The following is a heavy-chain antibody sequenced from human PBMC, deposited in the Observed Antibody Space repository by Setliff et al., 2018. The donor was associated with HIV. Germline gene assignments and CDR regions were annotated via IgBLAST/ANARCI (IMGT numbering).Heavy chain of an antibody. D-gene: IGHD1-1*01. V-gene: IGHV4-59*08. CDR3: VRTYNDLENYYHHYYYMDV. CDR1: GGSMSSYY. J-gene: IGHJ6*03. Sequence: PSETLSLTCTVSGGSMSSYYWGWIRQPPGKGLEWIGYIYYSGSTNYNPSLKSRVTISVDTSKNQFSLKLRSVTAADTAVYYCVRTYNDLENYYHHYYYMDVWGKGTTVTVSS. CDR2: IYYSGST.